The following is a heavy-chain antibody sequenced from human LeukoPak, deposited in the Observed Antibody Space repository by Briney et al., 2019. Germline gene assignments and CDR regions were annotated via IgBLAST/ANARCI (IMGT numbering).Heavy chain of an antibody. Sequence: GGSLRLSCAASGFTFSSYGMHWVRQAPGKGLEWVAFIRYDGSNKYYADSVKGRFTISRDNSKNTLYLQMNSLRAEDTAVYYCARDGPGWDAFDIWGQGTMVTVSS. V-gene: IGHV3-30*02. D-gene: IGHD2-15*01. CDR3: ARDGPGWDAFDI. CDR1: GFTFSSYG. J-gene: IGHJ3*02. CDR2: IRYDGSNK.